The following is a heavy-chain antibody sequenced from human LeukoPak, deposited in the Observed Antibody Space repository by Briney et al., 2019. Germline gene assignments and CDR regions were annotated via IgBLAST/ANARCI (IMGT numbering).Heavy chain of an antibody. V-gene: IGHV4-59*01. D-gene: IGHD3-3*01. CDR2: IYYSGST. Sequence: AETLSLTCTVSGDSINSYYWNWIRQVPGKGLEWLGHIYYSGSTFYSPSLKGRLTISVDTSKSHFSLHLKSVTAADTAMYYCARDTIYGAFDIWGQGTMVTVSS. CDR1: GDSINSYY. CDR3: ARDTIYGAFDI. J-gene: IGHJ3*02.